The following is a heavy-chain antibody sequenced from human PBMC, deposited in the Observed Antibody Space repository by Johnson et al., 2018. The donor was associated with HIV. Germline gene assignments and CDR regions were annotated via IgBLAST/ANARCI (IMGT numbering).Heavy chain of an antibody. Sequence: QVQLVESGGGVVQPGRSLRLSCAASGFTFSSYAMHWVHQAPGKGLEWVAFIRYDGSNKYYADSVKGRFTISRDNSKNTLYLQMNSLRAEDTAVYYCAREEGTDILTRGDAFDIWGQGTMVTVSS. D-gene: IGHD3-9*01. CDR1: GFTFSSYA. CDR2: IRYDGSNK. CDR3: AREEGTDILTRGDAFDI. J-gene: IGHJ3*02. V-gene: IGHV3-30*02.